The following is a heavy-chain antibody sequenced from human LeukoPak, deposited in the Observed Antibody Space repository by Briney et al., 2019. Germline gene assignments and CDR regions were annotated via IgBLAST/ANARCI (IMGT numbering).Heavy chain of an antibody. V-gene: IGHV3-30*18. CDR2: ISYDGKNK. D-gene: IGHD2-8*01. J-gene: IGHJ4*02. Sequence: GGSLRLSCAASGFTFSNFGMHWVRQAPGKGLEWVAVISYDGKNKYYTDSVKGRFTISRDNAKNTVYLQMNSLRAEDTAVYYCAKQMVVGYFDYWGQGTLVTVSS. CDR3: AKQMVVGYFDY. CDR1: GFTFSNFG.